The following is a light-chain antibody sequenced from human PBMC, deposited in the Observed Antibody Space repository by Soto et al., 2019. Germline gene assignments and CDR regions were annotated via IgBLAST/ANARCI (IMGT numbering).Light chain of an antibody. J-gene: IGKJ4*01. CDR2: AAS. V-gene: IGKV1-9*01. CDR1: QGISNY. CDR3: QQLKSYPLT. Sequence: DIQLTQSPSFLPASVGDSGTITCRASQGISNYLAWYQQKPGKAPGLLVYAASTLQRGVSSRFSGSGSGTEFAVTISNLKFENFTTYYCQQLKSYPLTFGGGTKVEI.